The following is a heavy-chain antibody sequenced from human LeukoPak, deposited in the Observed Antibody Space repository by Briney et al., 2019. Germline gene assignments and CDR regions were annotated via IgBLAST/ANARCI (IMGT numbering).Heavy chain of an antibody. CDR1: GGSISSYY. CDR3: ASGPLRFLERAPTDV. CDR2: IYYSGST. Sequence: PSETLSLTCTVSGGSISSYYWSWIRQPPGKGLEWIGYIYYSGSTNYNPSLKSRVTISVDTSKNQFSLKLSSVTAADTAVYYCASGPLRFLERAPTDVWGQGTTVTVSS. D-gene: IGHD3-3*01. J-gene: IGHJ6*02. V-gene: IGHV4-59*01.